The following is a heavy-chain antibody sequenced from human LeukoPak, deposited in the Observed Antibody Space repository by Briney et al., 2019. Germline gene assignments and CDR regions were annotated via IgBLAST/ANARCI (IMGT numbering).Heavy chain of an antibody. D-gene: IGHD3-22*01. CDR2: IYSGGRT. V-gene: IGHV3-66*01. Sequence: PGGSLRLSCTASGFTFSDYWMHWVRQAPGKGLGWVSVIYSGGRTYYSDSVKGRFTISRDNSKNTLYLQMNSLRAEDTAVYYCARDTRGYYDSSGYYYPMAYWGQGTLGTVSS. CDR3: ARDTRGYYDSSGYYYPMAY. CDR1: GFTFSDYW. J-gene: IGHJ4*02.